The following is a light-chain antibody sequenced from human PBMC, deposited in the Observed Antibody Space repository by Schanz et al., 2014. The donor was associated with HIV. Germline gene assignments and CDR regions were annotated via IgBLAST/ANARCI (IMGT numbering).Light chain of an antibody. J-gene: IGLJ2*01. CDR3: SSYTSVTTLHVV. CDR2: DVS. V-gene: IGLV2-14*03. Sequence: QSALTQPRSVSGSPGQSVTISCTGTNSDVGNYNFVSWYQQHPGKAPKLMIYDVSVRPSGVSHRFSGSKSDNTASLTISGLQAEDEAEYYCSSYTSVTTLHVVFGGGTKLTVL. CDR1: NSDVGNYNF.